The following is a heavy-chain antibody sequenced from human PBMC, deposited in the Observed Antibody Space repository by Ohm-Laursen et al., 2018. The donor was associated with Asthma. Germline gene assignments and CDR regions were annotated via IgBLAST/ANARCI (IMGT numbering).Heavy chain of an antibody. J-gene: IGHJ4*02. CDR3: AGNIVVVVGPFDY. CDR2: IYYSGST. V-gene: IGHV4-39*01. Sequence: GTLSLTCTVSGGSISSSSYYWGWIRQPPGKGLEWIGSIYYSGSTYYNPSLKSRVTISVDTSKNQFSLKLSSVTAADTAVYYCAGNIVVVVGPFDYWGQGTLVTVPS. D-gene: IGHD2-15*01. CDR1: GGSISSSSYY.